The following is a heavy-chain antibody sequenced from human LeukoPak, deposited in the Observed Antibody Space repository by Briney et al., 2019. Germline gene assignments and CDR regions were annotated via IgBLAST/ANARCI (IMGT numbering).Heavy chain of an antibody. CDR1: GFTFSSYA. D-gene: IGHD1-26*01. V-gene: IGHV3-73*01. Sequence: GRSLRLSCAASGFTFSSYAMHWVRQASGKGLEWVGRIRSKANSYATAYAASVKGRFTISRDDSKNTAYLQMNSLKTEDTAVYYCTTMVGATTYWGQGTLVTVSS. CDR3: TTMVGATTY. CDR2: IRSKANSYAT. J-gene: IGHJ4*02.